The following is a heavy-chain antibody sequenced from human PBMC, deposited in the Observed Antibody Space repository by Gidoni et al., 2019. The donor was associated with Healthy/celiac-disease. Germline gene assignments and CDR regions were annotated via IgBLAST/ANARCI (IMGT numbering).Heavy chain of an antibody. D-gene: IGHD3-10*01. CDR3: ARDGGVLWFGELPRNWFDP. J-gene: IGHJ5*02. CDR2: INPNSGGT. V-gene: IGHV1-2*02. Sequence: QVQLVQSGAEVKKPGDSVKVSCKASGYTFTGYYMHWVRQAPGQGLEWMGWINPNSGGTNYAQKFQGRVTMTRDTSISTAYMELSRLRSDDTAVYYCARDGGVLWFGELPRNWFDPWGQGTLVTVSS. CDR1: GYTFTGYY.